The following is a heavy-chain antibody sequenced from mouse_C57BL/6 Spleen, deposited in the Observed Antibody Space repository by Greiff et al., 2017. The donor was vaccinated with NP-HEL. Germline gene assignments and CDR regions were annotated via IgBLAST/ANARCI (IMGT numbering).Heavy chain of an antibody. V-gene: IGHV5-6*01. Sequence: EVKLMESGGDLVKPGGSLKLSCAASGFTFSSYGMSWVRQTPDKRLEWVATISSGGSYTYYPDSVKGRFTISRDNAKNTLYLQMSSLKSEDTAMYYCARQGYGYDGFAYWGQGTLVTVSA. D-gene: IGHD2-2*01. CDR1: GFTFSSYG. CDR3: ARQGYGYDGFAY. J-gene: IGHJ3*01. CDR2: ISSGGSYT.